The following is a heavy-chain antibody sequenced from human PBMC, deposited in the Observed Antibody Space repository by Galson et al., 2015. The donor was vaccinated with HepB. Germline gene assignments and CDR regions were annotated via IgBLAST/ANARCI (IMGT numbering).Heavy chain of an antibody. Sequence: SLRLSCAASGFTFSSYAMHWVRQAPGKGLEWVAVIWYDGSNKYYADSVKGRFTISRDNSKNTLYLQMNSLRAEDTAVYYCARGGREGEVVQISLDYGGQGPLVPVSP. D-gene: IGHD2-2*01. CDR1: GFTFSSYA. J-gene: IGHJ4*02. CDR2: IWYDGSNK. CDR3: ARGGREGEVVQISLDY. V-gene: IGHV3-33*08.